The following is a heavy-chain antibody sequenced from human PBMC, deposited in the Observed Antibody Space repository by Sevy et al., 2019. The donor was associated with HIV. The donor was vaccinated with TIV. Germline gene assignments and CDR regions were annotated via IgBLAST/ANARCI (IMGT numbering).Heavy chain of an antibody. Sequence: GGFLRLSCAASGFTFSSYSMNWVRQAPGKGLEWVSSISSSSSYIYYADSVKGRFTISRDNAKNSLYLQMNSLRAEDTAVYYCARDPGGYYYDSSGYYYFDYWGQGTLVTVSS. J-gene: IGHJ4*02. CDR3: ARDPGGYYYDSSGYYYFDY. CDR2: ISSSSSYI. V-gene: IGHV3-21*01. CDR1: GFTFSSYS. D-gene: IGHD3-22*01.